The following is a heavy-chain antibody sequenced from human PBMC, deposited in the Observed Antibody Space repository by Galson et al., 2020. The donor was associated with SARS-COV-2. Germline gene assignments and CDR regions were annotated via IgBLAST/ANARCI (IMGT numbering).Heavy chain of an antibody. V-gene: IGHV1-18*01. CDR3: ARDRLSGPYSRSYYYGMDV. J-gene: IGHJ6*02. D-gene: IGHD2-21*01. CDR2: ISAYNGNT. Sequence: ASVKVSCKASGYTFTSYGISWVRQAPGQGLEWMGWISAYNGNTNYAQKLQGRVTMTTDTSTSTAYMELRSLRSDDTAVYYCARDRLSGPYSRSYYYGMDVWGQGTTVTVSS. CDR1: GYTFTSYG.